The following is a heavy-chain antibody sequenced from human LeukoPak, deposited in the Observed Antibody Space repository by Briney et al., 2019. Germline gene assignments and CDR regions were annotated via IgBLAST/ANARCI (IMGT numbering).Heavy chain of an antibody. CDR3: TRRREQQLDDAFDI. V-gene: IGHV3-73*01. D-gene: IGHD6-13*01. Sequence: GGSLRLSCAASGFTFSGSAMHWVRQASGKGLEWVGRIRSKANSYATAYAASVKGRFTISRDDSKNTAYLQVNSLKTEDTAVYYCTRRREQQLDDAFDIWGQGTMVTVSS. CDR1: GFTFSGSA. J-gene: IGHJ3*02. CDR2: IRSKANSYAT.